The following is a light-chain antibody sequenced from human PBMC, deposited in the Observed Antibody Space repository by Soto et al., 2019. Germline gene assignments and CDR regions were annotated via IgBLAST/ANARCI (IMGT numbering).Light chain of an antibody. CDR2: GAS. J-gene: IGKJ4*01. CDR1: QSVSSN. Sequence: EIVMTQSPATLAVSPGEIATLSCSASQSVSSNLAWYQQKPGQAPRLLIYGASTRATGIPARFSGSGSETVFTLTISSLQPEDFATYYCQKPNSYPLNFGGGTKVDIK. V-gene: IGKV3-15*01. CDR3: QKPNSYPLN.